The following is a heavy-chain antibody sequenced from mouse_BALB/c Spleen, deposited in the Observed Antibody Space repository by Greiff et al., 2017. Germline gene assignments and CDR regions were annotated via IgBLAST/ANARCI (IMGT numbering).Heavy chain of an antibody. Sequence: EVKLVESGGGLVQPGGSRKLSCAASGFTFSSFGMHWVRQAPEKGLEWVAYISSGSSTIYYADTVKGRFTISRDNPKNTLFLQMSSLKSEDTAMYYCARYYYGSPAWFAYWGQGTLVTVSA. CDR2: ISSGSSTI. V-gene: IGHV5-17*02. CDR3: ARYYYGSPAWFAY. J-gene: IGHJ3*01. D-gene: IGHD1-1*01. CDR1: GFTFSSFG.